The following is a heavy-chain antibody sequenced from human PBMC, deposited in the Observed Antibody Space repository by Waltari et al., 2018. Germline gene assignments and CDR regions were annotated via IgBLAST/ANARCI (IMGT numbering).Heavy chain of an antibody. J-gene: IGHJ3*01. D-gene: IGHD1-1*01. CDR1: GGSITSTKHY. V-gene: IGHV4-39*01. CDR2: ISYNGAT. CDR3: ATYIGASIGTAAFDV. Sequence: QLQLQESGPGLVKPSETLSLTCIVSGGSITSTKHYWGWIRQPPGQGLEWIGTISYNGATYNSPSLRGRVTVSRDTSMNQLSLKLGSVTAADTAVYYCATYIGASIGTAAFDVWGQGTMVTVSS.